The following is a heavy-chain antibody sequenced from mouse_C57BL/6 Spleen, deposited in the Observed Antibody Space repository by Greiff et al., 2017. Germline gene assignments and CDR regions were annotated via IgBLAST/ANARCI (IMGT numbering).Heavy chain of an antibody. Sequence: VQLQQPGAELVMPGASVKLSCKASGYTFTSYWMHWVKQRPGQGLEWIGEIDPSDSYTNYNQKFKGKSTLTVDKSSSTAYMQLSSLTSEDSAVYYCARSDLGDYWGQGTTLTVSS. D-gene: IGHD3-3*01. CDR3: ARSDLGDY. J-gene: IGHJ2*01. CDR2: IDPSDSYT. CDR1: GYTFTSYW. V-gene: IGHV1-69*01.